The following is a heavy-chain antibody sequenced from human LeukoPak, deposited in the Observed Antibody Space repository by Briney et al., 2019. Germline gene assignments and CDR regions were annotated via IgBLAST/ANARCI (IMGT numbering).Heavy chain of an antibody. D-gene: IGHD3-10*01. CDR3: AHDGSGSSFDY. CDR2: IFSSDDK. J-gene: IGHJ4*02. CDR1: GVSLYNARMG. Sequence: ESGPTLVNPTETLTLTCTVSGVSLYNARMGVSWIRQPPGKALEWLAHIFSSDDKSYSTSLNNRLTISKDASKSQVVLTMTNMDPVDTATYYCAHDGSGSSFDYWGQGTLVTVSS. V-gene: IGHV2-26*01.